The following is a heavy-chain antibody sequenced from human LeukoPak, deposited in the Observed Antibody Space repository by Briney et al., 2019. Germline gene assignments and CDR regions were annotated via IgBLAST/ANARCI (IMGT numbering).Heavy chain of an antibody. CDR2: IKQDESEK. D-gene: IGHD4/OR15-4a*01. CDR3: ARDDRPSANSRDWLNP. Sequence: GGSLRLSCATSGFTFSSYWMSWVRQAPGKGLEWVANIKQDESEKYYVDSVKGRFTISRDNAKSSLYLQMNSLRAEDTAVYYCARDDRPSANSRDWLNPWGQGTLVTVSS. J-gene: IGHJ5*02. CDR1: GFTFSSYW. V-gene: IGHV3-7*01.